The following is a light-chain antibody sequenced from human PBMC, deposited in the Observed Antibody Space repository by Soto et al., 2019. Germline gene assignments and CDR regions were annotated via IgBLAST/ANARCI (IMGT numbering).Light chain of an antibody. Sequence: SYELTQPLSVSVALGQTARITCGGNNIGSKNVHWYQQKPGQAPVLVIYRDSNRPSGIPERFSGSNSGNTATLTISRAQAGDEADYYCQVWDSSFYVFGTGTMLTVL. CDR1: NIGSKN. J-gene: IGLJ1*01. V-gene: IGLV3-9*01. CDR3: QVWDSSFYV. CDR2: RDS.